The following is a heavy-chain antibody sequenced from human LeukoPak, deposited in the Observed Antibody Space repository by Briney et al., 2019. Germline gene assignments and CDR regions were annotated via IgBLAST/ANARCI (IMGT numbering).Heavy chain of an antibody. J-gene: IGHJ4*02. CDR2: IYWDDEK. CDR1: GLSLTTGGMN. Sequence: SGPTLVKPTQTLTLTCTLSGLSLTTGGMNVAWIRQPPGQALEWLAVIYWDDEKRYRPSVKRRLTITQDISRNQVVLTMANMDPVETATYYCAHRASEDHEYWGPGTLVTVSS. V-gene: IGHV2-5*02. CDR3: AHRASEDHEY.